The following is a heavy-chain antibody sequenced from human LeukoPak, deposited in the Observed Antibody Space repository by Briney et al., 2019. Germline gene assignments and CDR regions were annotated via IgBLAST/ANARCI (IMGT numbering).Heavy chain of an antibody. V-gene: IGHV3-7*01. CDR3: ARAPYDFWGGYYSSGYYYYMDV. CDR2: IKQDGSEK. Sequence: HPGGSLRLSCAASGFTFSSYRMSWVRQAPGKGLEWVANIKQDGSEKYYVDSVKGRFTISRDNAKNSLYLQMNSLRAEDTAVYYCARAPYDFWGGYYSSGYYYYMDVWGKGTTVTVSS. D-gene: IGHD3-3*01. CDR1: GFTFSSYR. J-gene: IGHJ6*03.